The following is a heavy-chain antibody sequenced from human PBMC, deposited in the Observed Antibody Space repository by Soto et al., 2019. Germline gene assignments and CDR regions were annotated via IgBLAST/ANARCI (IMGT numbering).Heavy chain of an antibody. CDR2: ISSSSSTI. J-gene: IGHJ4*02. Sequence: EVQLVESGGGLVQPGGSLRLSCAASGFTFSSYSMNWVRQAPGKGLEWVSYISSSSSTIYYADSVKGRFTISRDNAKNSLYLPMNRLRDEDTAVYYCAREQQLDFWGRGTLVTVSS. CDR1: GFTFSSYS. D-gene: IGHD6-13*01. V-gene: IGHV3-48*02. CDR3: AREQQLDF.